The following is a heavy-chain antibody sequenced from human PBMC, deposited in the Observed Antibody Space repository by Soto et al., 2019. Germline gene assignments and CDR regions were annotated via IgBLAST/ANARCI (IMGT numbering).Heavy chain of an antibody. J-gene: IGHJ4*02. CDR3: ARDAGRSPFDY. CDR2: IWDDGSNR. V-gene: IGHV3-33*01. CDR1: GFNFRSYA. Sequence: QVQLVESGGGVVQPGRSLRLSCAASGFNFRSYAMHWVRQAPGKGLEWVAIIWDDGSNRYYADSVKGRFTISRDQSRNTVYLQMDSLSVEDTAVYYCARDAGRSPFDYWGPGTLVTVSS.